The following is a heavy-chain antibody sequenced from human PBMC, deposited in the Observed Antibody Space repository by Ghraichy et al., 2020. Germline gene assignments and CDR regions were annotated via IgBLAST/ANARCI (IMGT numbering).Heavy chain of an antibody. CDR1: GFTFSSYW. CDR3: ARVSPRHYYYYGMDV. J-gene: IGHJ6*02. CDR2: IMQDGSEK. V-gene: IGHV3-7*01. Sequence: GGSLRLSCAASGFTFSSYWMSWVRQAPGKGLEWVANIMQDGSEKNYVDSVKGRFTISRDNAKNSLYLQMNSLRAEDTAVYYCARVSPRHYYYYGMDVWGQGTTVTVSS.